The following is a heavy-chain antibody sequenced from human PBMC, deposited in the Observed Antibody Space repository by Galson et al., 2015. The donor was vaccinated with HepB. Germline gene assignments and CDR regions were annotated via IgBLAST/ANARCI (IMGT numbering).Heavy chain of an antibody. V-gene: IGHV6-1*01. D-gene: IGHD3-10*01. Sequence: CAISGDSVSSNSAAWNWIRQSPSRGLEWLGRTYYRSKWYNDYAISVKSRITISPDTSKNQFSLQLNSVTPEDTAVYYCTREITSTSSGFDYWGPGTLVTLSS. J-gene: IGHJ4*02. CDR1: GDSVSSNSAA. CDR3: TREITSTSSGFDY. CDR2: TYYRSKWYN.